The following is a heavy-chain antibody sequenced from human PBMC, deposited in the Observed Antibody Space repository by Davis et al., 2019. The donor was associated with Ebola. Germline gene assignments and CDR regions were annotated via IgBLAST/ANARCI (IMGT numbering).Heavy chain of an antibody. CDR2: VYYSGST. CDR3: ASGRNNWFDP. CDR1: GGSISSYY. Sequence: MPSETLSLTCTVSGGSISSYYWSWIRQPPGKGLEWIGLVYYSGSTNYNPSLKSRVIISVDTSKNQFSLKLTSVTAADTAVYYCASGRNNWFDPWGQGTLVTVSS. D-gene: IGHD1-26*01. J-gene: IGHJ5*02. V-gene: IGHV4-59*01.